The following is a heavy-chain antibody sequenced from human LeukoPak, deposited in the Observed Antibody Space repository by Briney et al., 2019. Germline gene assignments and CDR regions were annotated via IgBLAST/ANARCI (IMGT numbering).Heavy chain of an antibody. D-gene: IGHD6-19*01. CDR1: GYTFSSYD. V-gene: IGHV1-18*01. CDR3: ARDQEWLVLGP. Sequence: GASVKVSCKASGYTFSSYDINWVRQATGQGLEWMGWMSAYNGNTNYAQKLQGRVTMTTDTSTSTAYMELRSLRSDDTAVYYCARDQEWLVLGPWGQGTLVTVSS. J-gene: IGHJ5*02. CDR2: MSAYNGNT.